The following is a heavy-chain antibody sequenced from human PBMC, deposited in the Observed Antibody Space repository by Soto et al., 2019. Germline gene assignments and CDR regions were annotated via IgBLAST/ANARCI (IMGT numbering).Heavy chain of an antibody. V-gene: IGHV1-46*03. CDR1: GYTFTSYC. J-gene: IGHJ6*03. D-gene: IGHD5-18*01. CDR2: INPSGGST. CDR3: ARDRGGYSYGYGYYYYYMDV. Sequence: ASVKVSCKASGYTFTSYCMHWVRHAPGQGLEWMGIINPSGGSTSYAQKFQGRVTMTRDTSTSTVYMELSSLRSEDTAVYYCARDRGGYSYGYGYYYYYMDVWGKGTTVTVSS.